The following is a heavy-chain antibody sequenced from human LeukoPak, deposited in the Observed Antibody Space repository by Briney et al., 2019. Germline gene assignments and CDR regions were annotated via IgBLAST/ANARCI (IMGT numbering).Heavy chain of an antibody. J-gene: IGHJ4*02. D-gene: IGHD5-18*01. Sequence: SQTLSLTCAVAGGSISSGGYSWSWIRQPPGKGLEWIGYIYHNGSTYYSPSLKSRVTISVDRSKNQLSLKLSSVTAADTAMYYCASGGYSYGFDYWGQGTLVTVSS. CDR2: IYHNGST. CDR3: ASGGYSYGFDY. V-gene: IGHV4-30-2*01. CDR1: GGSISSGGYS.